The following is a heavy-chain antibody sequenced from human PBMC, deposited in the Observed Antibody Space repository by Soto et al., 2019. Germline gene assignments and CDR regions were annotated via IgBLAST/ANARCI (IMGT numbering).Heavy chain of an antibody. J-gene: IGHJ4*01. CDR1: GDSIRNYY. Sequence: PSETLSLTCTVSGDSIRNYYWSWIRQPPGKGLEYIGYIFYSGSTNYNPSLKSRVAISVDTSRNQFALKLRSVTAADTATYYCARVKSGYSYGSIIDFWGRGTLVTVSS. D-gene: IGHD5-18*01. CDR2: IFYSGST. CDR3: ARVKSGYSYGSIIDF. V-gene: IGHV4-59*01.